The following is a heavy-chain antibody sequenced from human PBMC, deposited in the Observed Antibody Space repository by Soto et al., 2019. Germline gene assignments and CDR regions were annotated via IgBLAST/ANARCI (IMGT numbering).Heavy chain of an antibody. CDR1: GFTFSTYA. V-gene: IGHV3-23*01. CDR2: ISEDGIYT. CDR3: AKETSRNTYYTFDF. D-gene: IGHD3-16*02. Sequence: EVQLLETGGGLVQPGGSLRLSCTASGFTFSTYAMSWVRQAPGEGLEWVSSISEDGIYTDYADSVKGRFTISRDNSKNTLYVQMTSLRAEDTAVYYCAKETSRNTYYTFDFWGQGTMVTVSS. J-gene: IGHJ3*01.